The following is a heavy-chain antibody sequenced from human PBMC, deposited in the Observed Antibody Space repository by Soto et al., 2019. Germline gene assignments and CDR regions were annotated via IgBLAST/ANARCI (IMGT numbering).Heavy chain of an antibody. J-gene: IGHJ4*02. CDR3: VRVPDY. Sequence: QLQLQESGSGLVKPSQTLSLTCAVSRGSISSGGYSWSWIRQPPGKGLDWIGYIYHSGSTYYNPSLKSRVTISVDRSKNQFSLKLSSVTAADTAVYYCVRVPDYWGQGTLVTVSS. CDR2: IYHSGST. V-gene: IGHV4-30-2*01. CDR1: RGSISSGGYS.